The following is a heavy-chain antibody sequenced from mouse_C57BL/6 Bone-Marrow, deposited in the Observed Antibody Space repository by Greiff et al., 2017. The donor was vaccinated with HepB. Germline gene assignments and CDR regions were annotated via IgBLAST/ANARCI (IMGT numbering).Heavy chain of an antibody. CDR1: GYTFTSYW. D-gene: IGHD2-2*01. V-gene: IGHV1-55*01. Sequence: QVQLQQPGAELVKPGASVKLSCKASGYTFTSYWITWVKQRPGQGLEWIGDIYPGSGSTNYNEKFKSKATLTVDTSSSTAYMRLSSLTSEDSAVYYYARAWLRRVFDYWGQGTTLTVSS. CDR3: ARAWLRRVFDY. CDR2: IYPGSGST. J-gene: IGHJ2*01.